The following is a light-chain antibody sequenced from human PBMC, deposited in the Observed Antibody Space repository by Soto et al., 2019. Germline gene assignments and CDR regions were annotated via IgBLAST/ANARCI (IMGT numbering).Light chain of an antibody. V-gene: IGKV1-39*01. Sequence: DIHMPQSPSSLSASVGDRVTITCRASQSISSYLNWYQQKPGKAPKLLIYAASSLQSEVPSRFSSSGSGTDFTLTITSLQPEDFATYYCQQSYGTPITFGQGTRLEIK. J-gene: IGKJ5*01. CDR3: QQSYGTPIT. CDR1: QSISSY. CDR2: AAS.